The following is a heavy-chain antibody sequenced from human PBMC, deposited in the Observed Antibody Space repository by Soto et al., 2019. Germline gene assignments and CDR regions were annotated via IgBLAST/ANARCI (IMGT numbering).Heavy chain of an antibody. CDR2: IWYDGSNK. Sequence: QVQLVESGGGVVQPGRSLRLSCAASGFTFSSYGMHWVRQAPGKGLEWVAVIWYDGSNKYYADSVKGRFTISRDNSKNTLYLQMNSLRAEDTAVYYCARDYGSGYDPAPFDYWGQGTLVTVSS. V-gene: IGHV3-33*01. D-gene: IGHD5-12*01. J-gene: IGHJ4*02. CDR3: ARDYGSGYDPAPFDY. CDR1: GFTFSSYG.